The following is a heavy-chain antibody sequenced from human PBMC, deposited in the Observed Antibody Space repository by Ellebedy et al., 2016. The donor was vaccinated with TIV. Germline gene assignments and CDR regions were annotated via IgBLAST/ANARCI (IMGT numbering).Heavy chain of an antibody. CDR1: GYTLTELS. J-gene: IGHJ2*01. Sequence: AASVKVSCKVSGYTLTELSMHWVRQAPGKGLEWMGGFDPEDGETIYAQKFQGRVTMTEDTSTDTAYMELSSLRSEDTAVYYCATGRQWLGYYWYFDLWGQGTLVMVSS. V-gene: IGHV1-24*01. CDR2: FDPEDGET. D-gene: IGHD6-19*01. CDR3: ATGRQWLGYYWYFDL.